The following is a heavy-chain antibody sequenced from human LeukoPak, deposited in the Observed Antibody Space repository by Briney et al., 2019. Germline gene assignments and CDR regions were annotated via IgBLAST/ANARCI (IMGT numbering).Heavy chain of an antibody. Sequence: GGSLRLSCAASGFTFSSYAMSWVRQAPGKGLEWVSAIGTAGDTYYPGSVKGRFTISRENAKNSLYLQMNSLRAGDTAVYYCARANGFGEFDAFDIWGQGTMVTVSS. CDR1: GFTFSSYA. V-gene: IGHV3-13*01. D-gene: IGHD3-10*01. CDR3: ARANGFGEFDAFDI. CDR2: IGTAGDT. J-gene: IGHJ3*02.